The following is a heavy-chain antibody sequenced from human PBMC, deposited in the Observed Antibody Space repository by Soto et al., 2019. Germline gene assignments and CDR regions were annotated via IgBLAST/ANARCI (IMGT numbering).Heavy chain of an antibody. D-gene: IGHD4-17*01. J-gene: IGHJ4*02. CDR1: GYTFIDYY. Sequence: ASVKVSCKASGYTFIDYYMHWVRQAPGQGLEWMGWINPDSGGTKYTQKFQGRVTMTRDTSISTAYMELSGLRSDDTAVYYCTRKVRDYNFDYWGQGTLVTVSS. V-gene: IGHV1-2*02. CDR2: INPDSGGT. CDR3: TRKVRDYNFDY.